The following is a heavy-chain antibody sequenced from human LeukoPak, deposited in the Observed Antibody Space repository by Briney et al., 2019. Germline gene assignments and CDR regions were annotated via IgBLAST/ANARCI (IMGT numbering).Heavy chain of an antibody. CDR2: IKQDGSEK. J-gene: IGHJ4*02. CDR3: ARGLNAYSSSWYV. V-gene: IGHV3-7*03. CDR1: GFTFSSYW. Sequence: GGSLRLSCAASGFTFSSYWMSWVRQAPGKGLEWVANIKQDGSEKYYVDSVKGRFTISRDNAKNSLYLQMNSLRAEDTAVYYCARGLNAYSSSWYVWGQGTLVTVSS. D-gene: IGHD6-13*01.